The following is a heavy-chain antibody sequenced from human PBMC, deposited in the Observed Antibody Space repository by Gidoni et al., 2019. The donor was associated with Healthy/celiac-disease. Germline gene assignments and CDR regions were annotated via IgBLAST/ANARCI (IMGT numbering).Heavy chain of an antibody. Sequence: EVQLVEPGGGLVKPGGSLRLSCAASGFTFSSYSMNWVRQVPGKGLEGVSSISISSSYIYYADSVKGRFTISRDNAKNSLYLQMNSLRAEDTAVYYCARDEAPGSSTSCYTYYYYYGMDVWGQGTTVTVSS. D-gene: IGHD2-2*02. CDR3: ARDEAPGSSTSCYTYYYYYGMDV. CDR1: GFTFSSYS. J-gene: IGHJ6*02. V-gene: IGHV3-21*01. CDR2: ISISSSYI.